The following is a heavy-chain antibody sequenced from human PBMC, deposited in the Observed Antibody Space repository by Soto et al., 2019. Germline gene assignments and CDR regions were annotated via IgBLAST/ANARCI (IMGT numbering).Heavy chain of an antibody. D-gene: IGHD1-1*01. V-gene: IGHV4-4*07. CDR1: GDFISNFY. CDR2: ISASGRS. J-gene: IGHJ2*01. Sequence: QVQLQESGPGLVKPSETLSLTCTVSGDFISNFYWSWIRQPAGKGLQTLGRISASGRSNSNPNLQSRVAMSLHTSKKQFSLRLTSLSAADTAVYFCASGMGRYFDLWGRGTLVTLFS. CDR3: ASGMGRYFDL.